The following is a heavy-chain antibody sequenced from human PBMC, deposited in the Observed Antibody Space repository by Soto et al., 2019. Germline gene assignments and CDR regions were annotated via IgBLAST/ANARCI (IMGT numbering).Heavy chain of an antibody. CDR2: IWYDGSNK. Sequence: QVQLVESGGGVVQPGRSLRLSCAASGFTFSSYGMHWVRQAPGKGLEWVAVIWYDGSNKYYADSVKGRFTISRDNSKNTLYLQMNRLRAEDTAVYYCARQASAASAPIYWGQGTLVTVSS. J-gene: IGHJ4*02. V-gene: IGHV3-33*01. CDR3: ARQASAASAPIY. CDR1: GFTFSSYG. D-gene: IGHD6-13*01.